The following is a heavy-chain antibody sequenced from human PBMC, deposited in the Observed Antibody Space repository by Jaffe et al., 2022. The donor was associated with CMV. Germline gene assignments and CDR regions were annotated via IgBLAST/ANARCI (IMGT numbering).Heavy chain of an antibody. D-gene: IGHD7-27*01. CDR1: GFTFSSYE. CDR2: ISSSGSTI. J-gene: IGHJ4*02. V-gene: IGHV3-48*03. CDR3: ARVRWGISAYYFDY. Sequence: EVQLVESGGGLVQPGGSLRLSCAASGFTFSSYEMNWVRQAPGKGLEWVSYISSSGSTIYYADSVKGRFTISRDNAKNSLYLQMNSLRAEDTAVYYCARVRWGISAYYFDYWGQGTLVTVSS.